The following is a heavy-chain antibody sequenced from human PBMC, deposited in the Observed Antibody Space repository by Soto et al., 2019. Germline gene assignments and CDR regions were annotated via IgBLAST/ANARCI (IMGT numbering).Heavy chain of an antibody. CDR1: GGSTSSDNY. D-gene: IGHD3-16*01. Sequence: SETLSLTCTVSGGSTSSDNYWSWIRQPPGKGLEWIGHIYYSGNTDYNPSLKSRPAISIDTSKNQFSLKLSSVTAADTAVYFCAREGGESSDGLYYFDSWGQGSLVTVSS. CDR2: IYYSGNT. J-gene: IGHJ4*02. V-gene: IGHV4-30-4*01. CDR3: AREGGESSDGLYYFDS.